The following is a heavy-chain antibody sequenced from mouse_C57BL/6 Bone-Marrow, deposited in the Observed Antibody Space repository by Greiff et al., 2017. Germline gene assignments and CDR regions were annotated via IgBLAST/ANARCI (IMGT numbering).Heavy chain of an antibody. CDR2: IYPRSGNT. J-gene: IGHJ4*01. CDR1: GYTFTSYG. D-gene: IGHD3-2*02. V-gene: IGHV1-81*01. Sequence: VKVVESGAELARPGASVKLSCKASGYTFTSYGISWVKQRTGQGLEWIGEIYPRSGNTYYNEKFKGKATLTADKSSSTAYMELRSLTSEDSAVYFCARRAQSPYAMDYWGQGTSVTVSS. CDR3: ARRAQSPYAMDY.